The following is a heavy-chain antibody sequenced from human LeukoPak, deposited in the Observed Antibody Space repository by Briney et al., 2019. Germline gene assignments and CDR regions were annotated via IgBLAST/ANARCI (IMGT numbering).Heavy chain of an antibody. CDR1: GNTFTAYD. CDR3: ARGGALDV. Sequence: ASVKVSCKASGNTFTAYDINWVRQAIGQGLEWMGWMNPTSGNTGYAQKFQGRLTMTRDTSISTAYMELSSLTSDDTAVYSCARGGALDVWGQGTTVTVSS. J-gene: IGHJ6*02. V-gene: IGHV1-8*01. CDR2: MNPTSGNT.